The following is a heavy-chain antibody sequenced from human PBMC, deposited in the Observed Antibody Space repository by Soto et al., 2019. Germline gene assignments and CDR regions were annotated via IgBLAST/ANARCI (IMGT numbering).Heavy chain of an antibody. CDR2: ISSDGSTT. V-gene: IGHV3-74*01. J-gene: IGHJ6*02. D-gene: IGHD3-10*01. CDR3: ARGVRGHYGKDV. CDR1: GFTFSNYW. Sequence: EVQLVESGGGLVQPGGSLRLSCAASGFTFSNYWMHWVRQAPGKGLMWVSRISSDGSTTNYADSVKGRFTIARDNAKNNLYLQMNSLRVEDTGLYYCARGVRGHYGKDVWGQGTTVTVSS.